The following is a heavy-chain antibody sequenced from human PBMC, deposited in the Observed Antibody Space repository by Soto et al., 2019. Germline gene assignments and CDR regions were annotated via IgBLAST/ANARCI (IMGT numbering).Heavy chain of an antibody. CDR2: INHSGST. CDR3: ARGSGSSSWAPSL. CDR1: GGSFSGYY. J-gene: IGHJ4*02. Sequence: TLSLTCAVYGGSFSGYYWSWIRQPPGKGLEWIGEINHSGSTNYNPSLKSRVTISVDTSKNQFSLKLSSVTAADTAVYYCARGSGSSSWAPSLWGQGTLVTVSS. D-gene: IGHD6-13*01. V-gene: IGHV4-34*01.